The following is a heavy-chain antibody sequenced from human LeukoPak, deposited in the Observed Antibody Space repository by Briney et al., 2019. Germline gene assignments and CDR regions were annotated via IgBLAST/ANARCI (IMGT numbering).Heavy chain of an antibody. Sequence: ASVKVSCKASGYTFTSYGISWVRQAPGQGLEWMGWISAYNGNTNYAQKLQGRVTMTTDTSTSTAYMELRSLRSDDTAVYYCGRDLGWRDSSGSSDYWGQGTLVTVSS. CDR1: GYTFTSYG. CDR3: GRDLGWRDSSGSSDY. V-gene: IGHV1-18*01. CDR2: ISAYNGNT. D-gene: IGHD3-22*01. J-gene: IGHJ4*02.